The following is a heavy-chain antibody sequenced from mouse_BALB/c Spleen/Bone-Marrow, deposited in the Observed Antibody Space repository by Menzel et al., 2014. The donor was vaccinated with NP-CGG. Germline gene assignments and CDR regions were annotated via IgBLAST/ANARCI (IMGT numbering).Heavy chain of an antibody. CDR1: GYAFTNYL. D-gene: IGHD2-1*01. Sequence: QVQLQQSGAELVRPGTSVKGSCKASGYAFTNYLIEWVKQRPGQGLEWIGVLNPGSGGTNYNEKFKGKATLTADKSSSTAYMQLSSLTSDDSAVYFCARRIYYAMGYWGQGTTLTVSS. CDR2: LNPGSGGT. J-gene: IGHJ2*01. CDR3: ARRIYYAMGY. V-gene: IGHV1-54*01.